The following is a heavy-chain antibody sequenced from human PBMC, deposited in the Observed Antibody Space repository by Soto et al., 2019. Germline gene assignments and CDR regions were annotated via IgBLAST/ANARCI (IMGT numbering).Heavy chain of an antibody. Sequence: ASVKVSCKASGYTFTGYYMHWVRQAPGQGLEWMGWINPNSGGTNYAQKFQGRVTMTRDTSISTAYMELSRLRSDDTAVYYCARVETYYDFWSGYYSPYYYGMDVLGQGTTVNVSS. CDR2: INPNSGGT. V-gene: IGHV1-2*02. D-gene: IGHD3-3*01. CDR3: ARVETYYDFWSGYYSPYYYGMDV. J-gene: IGHJ6*02. CDR1: GYTFTGYY.